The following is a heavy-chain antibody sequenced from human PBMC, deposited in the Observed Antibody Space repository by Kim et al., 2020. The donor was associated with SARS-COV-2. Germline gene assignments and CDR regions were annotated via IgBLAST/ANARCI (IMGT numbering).Heavy chain of an antibody. V-gene: IGHV3-15*01. CDR2: IKSQSDGGTA. D-gene: IGHD2-2*01. J-gene: IGHJ4*02. CDR1: GIPFSNAW. Sequence: GGSLRLSCVVSGIPFSNAWFNWVRQSPGKGLEWVGRIKSQSDGGTADLAAPVNGRFAISRDDSKNTLYLLMNSLRTDDSAVYYCTTVSMRWGQGTLVTVSS. CDR3: TTVSMR.